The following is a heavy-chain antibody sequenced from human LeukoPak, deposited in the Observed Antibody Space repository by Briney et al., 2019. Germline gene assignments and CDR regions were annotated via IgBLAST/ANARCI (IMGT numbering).Heavy chain of an antibody. Sequence: GGSLRLSCAASGFTFSSYSMNWVRQAPGKGLEWVSSISSSSSYIYYADSVKGRFTISRDNAKNSLYLQMNSLRAEDTAVYYCARAPLRFLEWLGGDPWGQGTLVTVSS. J-gene: IGHJ5*02. V-gene: IGHV3-21*01. CDR1: GFTFSSYS. CDR2: ISSSSSYI. D-gene: IGHD3-3*01. CDR3: ARAPLRFLEWLGGDP.